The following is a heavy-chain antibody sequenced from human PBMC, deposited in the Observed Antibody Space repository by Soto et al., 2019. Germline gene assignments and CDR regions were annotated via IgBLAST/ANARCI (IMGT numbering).Heavy chain of an antibody. CDR1: GFTFSTYG. CDR3: LGYCGGACYSGGY. Sequence: QVQLVESGGGVVQPGRSLRLSCAASGFTFSTYGMHWVRQTPGKGLEWVAVIWSDGINKYYADSVKGRFTISRDNSKNTLYLQMNGLRAEDTAVYYCLGYCGGACYSGGYWGQGTLVTVSS. D-gene: IGHD2-21*02. CDR2: IWSDGINK. V-gene: IGHV3-33*01. J-gene: IGHJ4*02.